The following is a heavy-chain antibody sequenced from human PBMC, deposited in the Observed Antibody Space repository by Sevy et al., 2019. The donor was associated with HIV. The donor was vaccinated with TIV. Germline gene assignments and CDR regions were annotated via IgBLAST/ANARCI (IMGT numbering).Heavy chain of an antibody. J-gene: IGHJ6*02. CDR2: IFPGDSDT. D-gene: IGHD1-26*01. V-gene: IGHV5-51*01. CDR1: GYSFTTYW. Sequence: GESLKISCKGSGYSFTTYWIGWVRQMPGKGLEWMGIIFPGDSDTRYSPSCQGQVTISADNSISTAYLQWSSLKASDTAIYYCARARGIPHYYYGMDVWGQWTTVTVSS. CDR3: ARARGIPHYYYGMDV.